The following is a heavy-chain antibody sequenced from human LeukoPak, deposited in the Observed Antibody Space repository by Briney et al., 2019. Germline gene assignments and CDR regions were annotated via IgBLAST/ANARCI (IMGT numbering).Heavy chain of an antibody. CDR1: GYSISSGYY. CDR2: IYHSGST. D-gene: IGHD6-6*01. Sequence: PSETLSLTCTVSGYSISSGYYWGWIRQPPGKGLEWIGSIYHSGSTYYNPSLKSRVTISVDTSKNQFPLKLSSVTAADTAVYYCARNQYSSSSGSFDYWGQGTLVTVSS. CDR3: ARNQYSSSSGSFDY. V-gene: IGHV4-38-2*02. J-gene: IGHJ4*02.